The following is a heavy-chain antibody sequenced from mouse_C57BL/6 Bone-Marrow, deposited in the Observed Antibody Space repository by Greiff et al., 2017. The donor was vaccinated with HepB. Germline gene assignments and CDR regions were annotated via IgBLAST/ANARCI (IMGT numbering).Heavy chain of an antibody. D-gene: IGHD2-10*02. CDR3: AKKYGNYRYYAMDY. CDR1: GYAFSSYW. CDR2: IYPGDGDT. J-gene: IGHJ4*01. V-gene: IGHV1-80*01. Sequence: QVQLKESGAELVKPGASVKISCKASGYAFSSYWMNWVKQRPGKGLEWIGQIYPGDGDTNYNGKFKGKATLTADKSSSTAYMQLSSLTSEDSAVYFCAKKYGNYRYYAMDYWGQGTSVTVSS.